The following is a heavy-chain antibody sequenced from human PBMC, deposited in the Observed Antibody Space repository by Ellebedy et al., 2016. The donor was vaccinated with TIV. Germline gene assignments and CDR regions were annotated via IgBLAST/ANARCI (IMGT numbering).Heavy chain of an antibody. CDR3: ARVGRGYYFDY. D-gene: IGHD3-10*01. J-gene: IGHJ4*02. CDR2: ISSSSSCI. CDR1: GFTFSSYS. Sequence: GESLKISCAASGFTFSSYSMNWVRQAPGKGLEWVSSISSSSSCIYYADSVKGRFTISRDNAKNSLYLQMNSLRAEDTAVYYCARVGRGYYFDYWGQGTLVTVSS. V-gene: IGHV3-21*01.